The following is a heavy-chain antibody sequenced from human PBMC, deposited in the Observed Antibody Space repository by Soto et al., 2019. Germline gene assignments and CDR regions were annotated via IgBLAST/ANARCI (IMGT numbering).Heavy chain of an antibody. CDR2: IIPIFGTA. V-gene: IGHV1-69*13. Sequence: SVKVSCKASGCTFSSYAISWVRQAPGQGLEWMGGIIPIFGTANYAQKFQGRVTITADESTSTAYMELSSLRSEDTAVYYCARSSSYCISTSCYLDYYYYGMDVWGQGTTVTVSS. CDR1: GCTFSSYA. CDR3: ARSSSYCISTSCYLDYYYYGMDV. D-gene: IGHD2-2*01. J-gene: IGHJ6*02.